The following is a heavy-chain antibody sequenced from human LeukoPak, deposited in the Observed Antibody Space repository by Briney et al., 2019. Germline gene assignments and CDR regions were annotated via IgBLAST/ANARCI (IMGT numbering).Heavy chain of an antibody. V-gene: IGHV3-21*01. J-gene: IGHJ4*02. Sequence: GGSLRLSCAASGFSFNDYTMNWVRQAPGKGLEWVSSISSSRTYIYYADSVKGRVTISRDNPKSSLYLQMNSLRAEDTAVYYCARANGYSSGWSGGVYFDYWGQGALVTVSS. CDR2: ISSSRTYI. D-gene: IGHD6-19*01. CDR1: GFSFNDYT. CDR3: ARANGYSSGWSGGVYFDY.